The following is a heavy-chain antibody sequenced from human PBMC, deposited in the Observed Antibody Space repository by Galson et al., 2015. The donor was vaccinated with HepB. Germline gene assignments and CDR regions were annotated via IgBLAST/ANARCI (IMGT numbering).Heavy chain of an antibody. CDR2: IYSGGST. CDR3: AGVRGPPGSGDWFDP. J-gene: IGHJ5*02. D-gene: IGHD3-3*01. CDR1: GFTVSSNY. Sequence: SLRLSCAASGFTVSSNYMSWVRQAPGKGLEWVSVIYSGGSTYYADSVKGRFTISRDNSKNTLYLQMNSLRAEDTAVYYCAGVRGPPGSGDWFDPWGQGTLVTVSS. V-gene: IGHV3-66*01.